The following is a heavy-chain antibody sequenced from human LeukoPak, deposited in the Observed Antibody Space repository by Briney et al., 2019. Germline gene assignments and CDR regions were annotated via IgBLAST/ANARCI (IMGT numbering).Heavy chain of an antibody. D-gene: IGHD3-10*01. CDR1: GYTFTGYY. CDR3: ARETGPVRGAKDY. CDR2: INPNSGGT. V-gene: IGHV1-2*02. J-gene: IGHJ4*02. Sequence: ASVKVSCKASGYTFTGYYMHWVRQAPGQGLEWMGWINPNSGGTNYAQKFRGRVTMTRDTSISTAYMELSRLRSDDTAVYYCARETGPVRGAKDYWGQGTLVTVSS.